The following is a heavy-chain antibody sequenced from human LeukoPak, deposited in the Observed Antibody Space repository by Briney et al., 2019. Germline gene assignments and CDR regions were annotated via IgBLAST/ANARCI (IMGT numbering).Heavy chain of an antibody. Sequence: PGGSLRLSCAASGFTFSSSAMHWVRQAPDKGLEWVAVTSYDGSNKYYADSVKGRFTISRDNSKNTLYLQTNSLRADDTAVYYCARDRDSSGWYEGFDYWGQGTLVTVSS. D-gene: IGHD6-19*01. CDR2: TSYDGSNK. CDR1: GFTFSSSA. J-gene: IGHJ4*02. CDR3: ARDRDSSGWYEGFDY. V-gene: IGHV3-30-3*01.